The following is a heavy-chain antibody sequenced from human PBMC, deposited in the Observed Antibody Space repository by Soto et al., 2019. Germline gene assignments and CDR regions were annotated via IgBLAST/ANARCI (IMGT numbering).Heavy chain of an antibody. J-gene: IGHJ4*02. V-gene: IGHV3-30-3*01. CDR1: GFTFSSYA. D-gene: IGHD2-15*01. CDR2: ISYDGSNK. Sequence: PGGSLRLSCAASGFTFSSYAMHWVRQAPGKGLEWVAVISYDGSNKYYADSVKGRFTISRDNSKNTLYLQMNSLRAEDTAVYYCARDGAGILTRVFDYWGQGTLVTVSS. CDR3: ARDGAGILTRVFDY.